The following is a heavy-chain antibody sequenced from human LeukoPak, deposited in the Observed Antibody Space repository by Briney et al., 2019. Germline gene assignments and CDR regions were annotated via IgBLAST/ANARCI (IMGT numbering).Heavy chain of an antibody. J-gene: IGHJ4*02. CDR3: AKDLGRYIAVAGYAFDY. D-gene: IGHD6-19*01. Sequence: PGGSLRLSCAASGFTFSSYGMSWVRQAPGKGLEWVSAISGSGGSTYYADSVKGRFTISRDNSKNTLYLQMNSLRAEDTAVYYCAKDLGRYIAVAGYAFDYWGQGTLVTVSS. CDR1: GFTFSSYG. V-gene: IGHV3-23*01. CDR2: ISGSGGST.